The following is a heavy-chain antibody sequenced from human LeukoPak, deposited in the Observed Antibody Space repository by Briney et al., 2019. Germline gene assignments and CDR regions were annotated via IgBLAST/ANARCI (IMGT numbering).Heavy chain of an antibody. J-gene: IGHJ4*02. D-gene: IGHD6-25*01. CDR3: AREATSSSGWYIDY. V-gene: IGHV3-21*04. Sequence: GGSLRLSCAASGFSFSDYNMNWVRQAPRKGLEWVSSISSSSGLLYYADSVKGRFTISRDNAKNSLYLQMHSLRAGDTAVYYCAREATSSSGWYIDYWGQGTLVAVSS. CDR2: ISSSSGLL. CDR1: GFSFSDYN.